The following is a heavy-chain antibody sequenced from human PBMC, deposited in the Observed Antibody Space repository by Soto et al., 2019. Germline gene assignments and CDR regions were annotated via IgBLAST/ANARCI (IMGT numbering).Heavy chain of an antibody. D-gene: IGHD3-10*01. CDR2: IKGDGIST. Sequence: EVHLVESGGGLVQSGGSLRLSCAASGFTFSSYWMHWVRQAPGKGLVWVSRIKGDGISTNYADSVKGRFTISRDNAKDTVFLQMNGLSADATAVYFCARGAMGNYYNDYWGQGTLVTVSS. CDR1: GFTFSSYW. CDR3: ARGAMGNYYNDY. V-gene: IGHV3-74*01. J-gene: IGHJ4*02.